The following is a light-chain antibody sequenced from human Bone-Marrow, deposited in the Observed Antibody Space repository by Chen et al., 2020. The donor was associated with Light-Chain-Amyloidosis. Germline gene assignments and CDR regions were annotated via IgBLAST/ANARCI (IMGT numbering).Light chain of an antibody. CDR2: WAS. V-gene: IGKV4-1*01. CDR3: QQYYDTPYT. J-gene: IGKJ2*01. Sequence: DIVMTQSPDSLAVSLGARATINCKSSQSILYSSNNMNYLAWYQQKPGQPPKLLIYWASTRYSGVPDRFSGSGSGTDFTLTISSLPAEDVATYYCQQYYDTPYTFGQGTELEIK. CDR1: QSILYSSNNMNY.